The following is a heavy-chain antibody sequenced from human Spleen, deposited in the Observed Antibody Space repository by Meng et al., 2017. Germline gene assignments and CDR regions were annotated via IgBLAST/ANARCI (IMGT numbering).Heavy chain of an antibody. D-gene: IGHD3-22*01. Sequence: SETLSLTCTVSGASISSGGYYWSWIRQHPGKGLEWIASIYDSGSTFYNPSLTSRVTISVDRSKKYFSLRLNSVTAADTAVYYCARGSNYYDSSGYYRKAFDIWGQGKMVTVSS. CDR3: ARGSNYYDSSGYYRKAFDI. CDR1: GASISSGGYY. CDR2: IYDSGST. J-gene: IGHJ3*02. V-gene: IGHV4-31*03.